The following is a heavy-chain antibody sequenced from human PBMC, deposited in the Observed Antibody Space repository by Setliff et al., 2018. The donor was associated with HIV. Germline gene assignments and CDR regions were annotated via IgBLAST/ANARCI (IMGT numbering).Heavy chain of an antibody. J-gene: IGHJ6*03. V-gene: IGHV3-23*03. Sequence: GGSLRLSCVASGFTFSSYAMSWVRQAPGKGLEWVSVIYSGGSSTYYADSVKGRFTISRDNSKNTLYLQMNSLRAEDTAVYYCAKGDTVGAYYYYYMDVWGKGTTVTVSS. D-gene: IGHD1-26*01. CDR2: IYSGGSST. CDR3: AKGDTVGAYYYYYMDV. CDR1: GFTFSSYA.